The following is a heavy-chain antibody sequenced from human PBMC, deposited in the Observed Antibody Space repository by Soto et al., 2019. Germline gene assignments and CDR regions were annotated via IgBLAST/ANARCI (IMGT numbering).Heavy chain of an antibody. CDR3: ARSGLRWYPGSYYYGMDV. Sequence: GESLKISCKGSGYSFTSYWIGWVRQMPGKGLEWMGIIYPGDSDTRYSPSFQGQVTISADKSISTAYLQWSSLKASDTAMYYCARSGLRWYPGSYYYGMDVWGQGTTVTVYS. J-gene: IGHJ6*02. V-gene: IGHV5-51*01. D-gene: IGHD4-17*01. CDR1: GYSFTSYW. CDR2: IYPGDSDT.